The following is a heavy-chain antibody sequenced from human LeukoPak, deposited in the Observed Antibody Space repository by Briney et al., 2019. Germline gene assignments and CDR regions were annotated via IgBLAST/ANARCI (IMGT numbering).Heavy chain of an antibody. CDR2: INPNSGGT. Sequence: ASVKVSCKASGYTFTGYYMHWVRQAPGQGLEWMGRINPNSGGTNYAQKFQGRVTMTRDTSISTAYMELSRLRSDDTAAYYCARAASWHPHPSYYFDYRGQGTLVTVSS. CDR1: GYTFTGYY. V-gene: IGHV1-2*06. J-gene: IGHJ4*02. D-gene: IGHD6-6*01. CDR3: ARAASWHPHPSYYFDY.